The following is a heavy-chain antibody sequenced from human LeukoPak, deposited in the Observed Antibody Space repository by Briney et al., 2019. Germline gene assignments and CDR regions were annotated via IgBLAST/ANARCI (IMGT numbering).Heavy chain of an antibody. CDR1: GYSISSGYF. V-gene: IGHV4-38-2*02. J-gene: IGHJ5*02. CDR3: ARVHYYDASDYSTSNWFDP. D-gene: IGHD3-22*01. Sequence: PSETLSLTCSISGYSISSGYFWGWIRQPSGKGLEWIGNIHHDGITYYNPSLKSRVTISLDPSKNQFSLKLTSVAAADTALYHCARVHYYDASDYSTSNWFDPWGQGTLVTVSS. CDR2: IHHDGIT.